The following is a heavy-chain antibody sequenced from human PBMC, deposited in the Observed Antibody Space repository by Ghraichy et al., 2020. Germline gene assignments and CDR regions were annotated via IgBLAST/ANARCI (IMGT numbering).Heavy chain of an antibody. CDR3: ASAEFCGGDCSLDY. V-gene: IGHV3-74*01. CDR2: IKDDETNT. Sequence: LSLTCEASGFTFSHFWMHWVRQAPGKGLVWVSRIKDDETNTNYADSVRGRFTISRDNAKNTLYLQMNSLRTEDTAVYYCASAEFCGGDCSLDYWGQGTLVTVSS. CDR1: GFTFSHFW. J-gene: IGHJ4*02. D-gene: IGHD2-21*01.